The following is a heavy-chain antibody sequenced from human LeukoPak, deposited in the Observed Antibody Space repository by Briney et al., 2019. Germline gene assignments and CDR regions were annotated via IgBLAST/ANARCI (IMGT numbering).Heavy chain of an antibody. CDR3: ARSSYSSSSSV. CDR1: GFTFSGFW. Sequence: AGGSLRLSCAVSGFTFSGFWMSWSRQAPGKGLEWVASINSDGSEGYYADVVKGRFTISRDNAKNSLYLQINSLRAADTAVYYCARSSYSSSSSVWGQGTMVTVSS. CDR2: INSDGSEG. D-gene: IGHD6-6*01. J-gene: IGHJ3*01. V-gene: IGHV3-7*03.